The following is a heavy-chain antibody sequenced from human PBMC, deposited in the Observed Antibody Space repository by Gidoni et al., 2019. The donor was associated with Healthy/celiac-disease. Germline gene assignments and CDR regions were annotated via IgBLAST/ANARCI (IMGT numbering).Heavy chain of an antibody. CDR2: INPTSCGT. CDR3: ARDLGGPTVTSRVVTYYYYYMDV. V-gene: IGHV1-2*02. D-gene: IGHD4-17*01. Sequence: QVQLVQSGTEGKKPGASVKVSCKASGYNFTGYYMHWVRQAPGQGLEWMGWINPTSCGTNYAQKFQGRVTMTRDTSISTAYMELSRLRSDDTAVYYCARDLGGPTVTSRVVTYYYYYMDVWGKGTTVTVSS. CDR1: GYNFTGYY. J-gene: IGHJ6*03.